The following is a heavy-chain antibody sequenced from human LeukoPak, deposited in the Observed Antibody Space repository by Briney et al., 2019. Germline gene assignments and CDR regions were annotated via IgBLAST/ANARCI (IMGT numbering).Heavy chain of an antibody. CDR1: GFTFSSYW. V-gene: IGHV3-7*01. CDR3: AVDVPPYGDCVDY. J-gene: IGHJ4*02. CDR2: IKQEGSER. Sequence: GGSLRLSCAASGFTFSSYWMSWVRQAPGKGLEWVANIKQEGSERYYVDSVKGRFTISRDNAKNSLYLQMNSLRAEDTAVYYCAVDVPPYGDCVDYWGEATLVTVPS. D-gene: IGHD4-17*01.